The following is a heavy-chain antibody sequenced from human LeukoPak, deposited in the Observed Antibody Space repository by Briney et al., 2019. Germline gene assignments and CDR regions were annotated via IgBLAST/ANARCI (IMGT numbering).Heavy chain of an antibody. V-gene: IGHV4-59*11. D-gene: IGHD5-24*01. Sequence: SADPFPPSTVAGGSINSHYWRWFRPPPGTGLEWIGYIYYSGSTNYNPSLKSRVTMSVDTSKNQFSLKLSSVSAADTAVYYCARLRDWFDPWGQGTLVTVSS. CDR2: IYYSGST. CDR3: ARLRDWFDP. J-gene: IGHJ5*02. CDR1: GGSINSHY.